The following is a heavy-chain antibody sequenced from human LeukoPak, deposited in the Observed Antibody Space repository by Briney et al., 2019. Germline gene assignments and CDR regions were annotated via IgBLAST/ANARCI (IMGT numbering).Heavy chain of an antibody. CDR3: ARGRNTYYYYMDV. J-gene: IGHJ6*03. V-gene: IGHV4-34*01. CDR2: INHSGST. Sequence: SETLSLTCAVYGGSFSGYYWSWLRQPPGKGLEWIGEINHSGSTNYNPSLKSRVIISVDTSKNQFSLKLSSVTAADTAVYYCARGRNTYYYYMDVWGKGTTVTVSS. D-gene: IGHD1-14*01. CDR1: GGSFSGYY.